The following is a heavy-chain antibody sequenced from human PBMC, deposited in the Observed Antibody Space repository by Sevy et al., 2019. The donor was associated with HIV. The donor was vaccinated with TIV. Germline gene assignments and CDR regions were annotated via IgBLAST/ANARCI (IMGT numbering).Heavy chain of an antibody. Sequence: GGSLRLSCTASGFTFADYAMNWFRQAPGKGLEWVGFIRTKAYGGTTEYAASVKGRFTISRDDSKSIAYLQMNSLKTEDTAVYYCTRGRYTYVSFDYWGQGTLVTVSS. CDR1: GFTFADYA. D-gene: IGHD3-10*02. CDR3: TRGRYTYVSFDY. V-gene: IGHV3-49*03. J-gene: IGHJ4*02. CDR2: IRTKAYGGTT.